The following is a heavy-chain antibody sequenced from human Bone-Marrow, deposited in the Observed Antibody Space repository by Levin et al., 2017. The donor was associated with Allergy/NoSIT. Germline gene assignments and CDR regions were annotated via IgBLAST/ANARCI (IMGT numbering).Heavy chain of an antibody. CDR3: ARLSHYNDSC. CDR1: GYTFTGYY. J-gene: IGHJ4*02. D-gene: IGHD3-22*01. CDR2: INPNSGGP. V-gene: IGHV1-2*02. Sequence: GESLKISCKASGYTFTGYYLHWVRQAPGQGPEWMGWINPNSGGPNYAQKFQGRVTMTRDTSISTAYKELSRLRSDDTAVYYCARLSHYNDSCWGPGTLVTVSS.